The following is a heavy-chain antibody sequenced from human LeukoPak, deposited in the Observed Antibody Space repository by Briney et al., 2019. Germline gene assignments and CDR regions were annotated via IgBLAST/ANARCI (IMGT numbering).Heavy chain of an antibody. D-gene: IGHD3-22*01. CDR3: ARMRLGYDSSGINDY. Sequence: SGPTLVKPTQTLTLTCTFSGFSLSTSGVGVGWIRQPPGKALEWLALIYWDDDKRYSPSLKSRLTITKDTSKNQVVLTMTNMDPVDTATYYCARMRLGYDSSGINDYWGQGTLVTVSS. CDR2: IYWDDDK. CDR1: GFSLSTSGVG. V-gene: IGHV2-5*02. J-gene: IGHJ4*02.